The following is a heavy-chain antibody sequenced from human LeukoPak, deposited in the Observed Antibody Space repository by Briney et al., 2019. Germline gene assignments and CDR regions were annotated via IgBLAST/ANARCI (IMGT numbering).Heavy chain of an antibody. CDR2: ISRSGSTI. CDR1: GFTFSSYE. D-gene: IGHD4-17*01. J-gene: IGHJ4*02. CDR3: AREVEGDGDYDRIDC. Sequence: GGSLRLSCVASGFTFSSYEMNWFRQAPGKGLEWVSYISRSGSTIYYADSVKGRFTMSRDNGKNSLYLQMNSLRAEDTAVYYCAREVEGDGDYDRIDCWGQGSLVTVSS. V-gene: IGHV3-48*03.